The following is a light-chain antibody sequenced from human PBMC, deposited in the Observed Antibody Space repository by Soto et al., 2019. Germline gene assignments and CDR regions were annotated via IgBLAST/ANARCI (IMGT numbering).Light chain of an antibody. CDR2: GVS. V-gene: IGKV3-20*01. CDR3: QQYGRSPLT. J-gene: IGKJ4*01. CDR1: QSVSSSY. Sequence: EVVLTQSPGTLSLSPGERATLSCRASQSVSSSYLAWYRQKPGQAPRLLIYGVSSRATGIPDRFSGSGSGTDFTLTISRLEPEDFALYYCQQYGRSPLTFGGWTKVEIK.